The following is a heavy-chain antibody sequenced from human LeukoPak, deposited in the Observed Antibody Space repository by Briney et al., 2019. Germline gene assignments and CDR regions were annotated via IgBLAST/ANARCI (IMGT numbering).Heavy chain of an antibody. CDR3: ARDGTYYYDSSGYLFDY. V-gene: IGHV1-8*01. D-gene: IGHD3-22*01. J-gene: IGHJ4*02. CDR1: GYTFTSYD. Sequence: GASVKVSCKASGYTFTSYDINWVRQATGQGLEWVGWMNPNSGNTGYAQKFQGRVTMTRNTSISTAYMELSSLRSEDTAVYYCARDGTYYYDSSGYLFDYWGQGTLVTVSS. CDR2: MNPNSGNT.